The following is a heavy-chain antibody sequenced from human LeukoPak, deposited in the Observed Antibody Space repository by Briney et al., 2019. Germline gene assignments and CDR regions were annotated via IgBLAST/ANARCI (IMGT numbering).Heavy chain of an antibody. CDR3: ARGRQDVTMIVVVMTAVSYYLDV. Sequence: SETLSLTCAVYGGSFSGYYWTWIRQTPEKGLEWIGEINPSESTSYNPPLKSRVTISVEPSKNQFSLKLPPLTPADTAPYYCARGRQDVTMIVVVMTAVSYYLDVWPKGTTVTVS. CDR2: INPSEST. V-gene: IGHV4-34*01. J-gene: IGHJ6*03. CDR1: GGSFSGYY. D-gene: IGHD3-22*01.